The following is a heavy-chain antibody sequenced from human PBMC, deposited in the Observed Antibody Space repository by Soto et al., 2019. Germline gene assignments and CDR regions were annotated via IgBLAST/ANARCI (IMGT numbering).Heavy chain of an antibody. V-gene: IGHV3-23*01. Sequence: GGSLRLSCAASGFTFSTYAMSWVRQAPGKGLEWVSGISGSGGITNYADSVKGRFTISRDNSKNTLYLQMNSLRAEDTAVYYCARDGFGSSYYFDYWGQGTLVTVSS. J-gene: IGHJ4*02. CDR1: GFTFSTYA. D-gene: IGHD6-6*01. CDR3: ARDGFGSSYYFDY. CDR2: ISGSGGIT.